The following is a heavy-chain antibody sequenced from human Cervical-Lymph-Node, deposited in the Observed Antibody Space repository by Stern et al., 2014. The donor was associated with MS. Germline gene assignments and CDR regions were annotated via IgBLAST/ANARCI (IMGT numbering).Heavy chain of an antibody. J-gene: IGHJ6*02. Sequence: EVQLLQSGGGLVQPGGSLRLSCSASGFTFSSYWMSWVRQAPGKGLEWVANIKHDGGEKYYVGSVKGRFTISRDNAKNLLYLEMDSLRAEDTAVYFCARDRPKLFRRGYYHYYGIDVWGQGTTVTVS. V-gene: IGHV3-7*01. D-gene: IGHD2-15*01. CDR1: GFTFSSYW. CDR2: IKHDGGEK. CDR3: ARDRPKLFRRGYYHYYGIDV.